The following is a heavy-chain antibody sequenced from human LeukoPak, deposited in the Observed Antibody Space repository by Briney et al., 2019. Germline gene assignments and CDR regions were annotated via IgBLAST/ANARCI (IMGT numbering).Heavy chain of an antibody. D-gene: IGHD1-26*01. CDR1: GYTFTGYY. CDR2: INPNSGGT. CDR3: ARTRVSGSYYYYYYMDV. J-gene: IGHJ6*03. Sequence: ASVKVSCKASGYTFTGYYMHWVRQAPGQGLEWMGWINPNSGGTNYAQKFQGRVTMTRDTSISTAYMELSRLRSDDTAVYYCARTRVSGSYYYYYYMDVWGKGTTVTVSS. V-gene: IGHV1-2*02.